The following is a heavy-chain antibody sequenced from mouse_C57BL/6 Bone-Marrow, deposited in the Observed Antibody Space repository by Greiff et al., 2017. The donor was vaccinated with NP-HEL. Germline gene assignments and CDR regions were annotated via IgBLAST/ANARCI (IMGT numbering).Heavy chain of an antibody. V-gene: IGHV1-19*01. Sequence: EVQLQESGPVLVKPGASVKMSCKASGYTFTDYYMNWVKQSHGKSLEWIGVINPYNGGTSYNQKFKGKATLTVDKSSSTAYMELNSLTSEDSAVYYCARGGLRRGVYYAMDYWGQGTSVTVSS. J-gene: IGHJ4*01. CDR2: INPYNGGT. CDR3: ARGGLRRGVYYAMDY. D-gene: IGHD2-4*01. CDR1: GYTFTDYY.